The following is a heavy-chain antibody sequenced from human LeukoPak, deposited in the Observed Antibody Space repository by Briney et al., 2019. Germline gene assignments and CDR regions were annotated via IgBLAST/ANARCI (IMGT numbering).Heavy chain of an antibody. CDR2: ISGTGGST. Sequence: GGSLRLSCAASGFVSSTCAMSWVRQAPGNGLEWVSSISGTGGSTNYADSVKGRFTISRDNSKSTLYLQMNSLRAEDTAVYYCAKEGYGSGSYYTLNFDYWGPGTLVTVSS. J-gene: IGHJ4*02. D-gene: IGHD3-10*01. V-gene: IGHV3-23*01. CDR3: AKEGYGSGSYYTLNFDY. CDR1: GFVSSTCA.